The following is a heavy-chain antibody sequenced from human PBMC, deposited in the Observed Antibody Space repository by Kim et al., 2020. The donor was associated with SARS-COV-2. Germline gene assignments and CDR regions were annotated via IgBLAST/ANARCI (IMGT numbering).Heavy chain of an antibody. Sequence: GGSLRLSCAASGFTFSSYAMHWVRQAPGKGLEWVAVISYDGSNKYYADSVKGRFTISRDNSKNTLYLQMNSLRAEDTAVYYCAREGGDYAFDYWGQGTLVTVSS. V-gene: IGHV3-30-3*01. CDR3: AREGGDYAFDY. D-gene: IGHD4-17*01. CDR1: GFTFSSYA. CDR2: ISYDGSNK. J-gene: IGHJ4*02.